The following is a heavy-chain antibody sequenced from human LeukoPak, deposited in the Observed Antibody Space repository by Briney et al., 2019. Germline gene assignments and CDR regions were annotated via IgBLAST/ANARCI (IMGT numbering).Heavy chain of an antibody. Sequence: SGGSLRLSCAASGFTFSSYGMSWVRQAPGKGLEWVSTISGSGDITYYADSVKGRFTISRDISKNTLYLQMNSLRAEDTALYYCAKGPRYCSGGSCYLWAFDIWGQGTRVTVSS. CDR2: ISGSGDIT. CDR1: GFTFSSYG. CDR3: AKGPRYCSGGSCYLWAFDI. D-gene: IGHD2-15*01. J-gene: IGHJ3*02. V-gene: IGHV3-23*01.